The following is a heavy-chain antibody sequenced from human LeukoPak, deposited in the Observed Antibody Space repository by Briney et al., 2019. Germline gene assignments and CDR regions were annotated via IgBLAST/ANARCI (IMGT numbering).Heavy chain of an antibody. D-gene: IGHD1-1*01. J-gene: IGHJ4*02. Sequence: PGGSLRLSCAASGFTLTTYSMTWVSQAPGKGLEWVSSINPGGVSRYYADSVRGRFTISRDNSENTVSLQMNSLRTDDTAMYYCAKDRAGTPWADWGQGTLVTVSS. V-gene: IGHV3-23*01. CDR3: AKDRAGTPWAD. CDR2: INPGGVSR. CDR1: GFTLTTYS.